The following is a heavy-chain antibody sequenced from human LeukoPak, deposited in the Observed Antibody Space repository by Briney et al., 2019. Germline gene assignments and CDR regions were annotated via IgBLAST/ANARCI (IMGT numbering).Heavy chain of an antibody. Sequence: ASVKVSCKASGYTFTSYGISWVRQAPGQGLEWMGMINPSDGSTSYAQKFQGRVTMTRDTSTSTVYLELSSLRSEDTAVYYCARAYSSSSPFDYWGQGTLVTVSS. J-gene: IGHJ4*02. V-gene: IGHV1-46*01. CDR2: INPSDGST. D-gene: IGHD6-6*01. CDR3: ARAYSSSSPFDY. CDR1: GYTFTSYG.